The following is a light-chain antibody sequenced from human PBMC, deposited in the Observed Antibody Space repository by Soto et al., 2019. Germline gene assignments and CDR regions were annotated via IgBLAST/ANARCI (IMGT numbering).Light chain of an antibody. CDR2: GAS. CDR3: QQYDTSPRT. V-gene: IGKV3-20*01. CDR1: QSFTND. J-gene: IGKJ1*01. Sequence: EIFLTQSPDTLSLSPGERATLSCRAGQSFTNDISCYQQRPGQAPRLLIYGASTRATGIPDRLSGSGSGTDFTLTISRLEPEDFAVYYCQQYDTSPRTFGQGTKVDI.